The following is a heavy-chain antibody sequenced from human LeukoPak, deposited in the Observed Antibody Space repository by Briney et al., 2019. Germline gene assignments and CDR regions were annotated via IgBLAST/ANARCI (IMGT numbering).Heavy chain of an antibody. J-gene: IGHJ4*02. Sequence: PGGSLRLSCAASGFTFSGYGMHWVRQAPGKGLEWVAFIRYDGSNKYYAESVKGRFTISRDNSKNTLYLQMNSLRAEDTAVYYCAKHPRYSGSHYFDYWGQGTLVTVSS. V-gene: IGHV3-30*02. CDR1: GFTFSGYG. CDR3: AKHPRYSGSHYFDY. D-gene: IGHD1-26*01. CDR2: IRYDGSNK.